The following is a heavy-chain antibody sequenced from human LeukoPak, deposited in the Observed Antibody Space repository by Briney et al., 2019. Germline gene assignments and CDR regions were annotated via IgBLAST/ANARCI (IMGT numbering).Heavy chain of an antibody. CDR3: AKAPRRDGSNFDY. CDR2: ISGSGRST. CDR1: GFTFSSYA. J-gene: IGHJ4*02. V-gene: IGHV3-23*01. D-gene: IGHD5-24*01. Sequence: GGSLRLSCAASGFTFSSYAMSWVRQAPGKGLEWVSAISGSGRSTYYVDSVKGRFTISRDNSKNTLYLQMNSLRAEDTAVYYCAKAPRRDGSNFDYWGQGTLVTVSS.